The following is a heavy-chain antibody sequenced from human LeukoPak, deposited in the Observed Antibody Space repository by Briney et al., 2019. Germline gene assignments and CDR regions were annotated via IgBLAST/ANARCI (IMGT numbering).Heavy chain of an antibody. V-gene: IGHV4-34*01. CDR2: INHSGST. Sequence: SETLSLTCAVYGGSFSGYYWSWIRQPPGKGLEWIGEINHSGSTNYNPSLKSRVTISVDTSKNQFSLKLSSVTAADTAVYYCARDRGHRYSSGWYVFDYWGQGTLVTVSS. J-gene: IGHJ4*02. CDR1: GGSFSGYY. CDR3: ARDRGHRYSSGWYVFDY. D-gene: IGHD6-19*01.